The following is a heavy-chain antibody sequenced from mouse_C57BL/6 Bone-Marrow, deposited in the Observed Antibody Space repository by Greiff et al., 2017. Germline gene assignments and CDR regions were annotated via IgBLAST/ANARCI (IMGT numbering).Heavy chain of an antibody. V-gene: IGHV5-17*01. CDR2: ISSGSSTI. Sequence: EVQLVESGGGLVKPGGSLKLSCAASGFTFSDYGMHWVRQAPEKGLEWVAYISSGSSTIYYADTVKGRFTISRDNAKNTLFLKMTSLRSDDTAMYYFARNDYDYYAMDYWGQGTSVTVSS. CDR3: ARNDYDYYAMDY. J-gene: IGHJ4*01. D-gene: IGHD2-4*01. CDR1: GFTFSDYG.